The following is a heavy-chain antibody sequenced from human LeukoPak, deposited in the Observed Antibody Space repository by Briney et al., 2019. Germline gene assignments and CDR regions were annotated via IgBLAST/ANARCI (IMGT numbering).Heavy chain of an antibody. J-gene: IGHJ4*02. CDR2: INSDGSST. V-gene: IGHV3-74*01. D-gene: IGHD3-10*01. Sequence: GGSLRLSCAASGFTFSSYWMHWVRQAPGKGLVWVSRINSDGSSTSYADSVKGRFTISRDNAKNTLYLQMNSLRAEGPAVYYCARVAPTSGYFDYWGQGTLVTVSS. CDR1: GFTFSSYW. CDR3: ARVAPTSGYFDY.